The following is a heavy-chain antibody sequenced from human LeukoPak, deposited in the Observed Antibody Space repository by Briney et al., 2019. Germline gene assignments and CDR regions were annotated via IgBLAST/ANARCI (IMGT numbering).Heavy chain of an antibody. CDR1: GFTFSSYG. V-gene: IGHV3-30*02. J-gene: IGHJ4*02. D-gene: IGHD6-13*01. Sequence: GGSLRLSCAASGFTFSSYGMHWVRQAPGKGLEWVAFIRYDGSNKYYADSVKGRFTISRDNSKNTLYLQMNSLRAEDTAVYYCAKPKAGYSSSWYVLDYWGQGTLVTVSS. CDR2: IRYDGSNK. CDR3: AKPKAGYSSSWYVLDY.